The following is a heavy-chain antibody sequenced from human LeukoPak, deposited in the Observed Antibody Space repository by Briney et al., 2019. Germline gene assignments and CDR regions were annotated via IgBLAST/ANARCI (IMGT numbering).Heavy chain of an antibody. CDR1: GYTFTDYY. CDR2: INPNSGGT. V-gene: IGHV1-2*02. Sequence: ASVKVSCKASGYTFTDYYMHWVRQAPGQGLEWMGWINPNSGGTNYAQKFQGRVTMTRDTSISTAYMELSRLRSDDTAVYYCARGLNPLYYYYMDVWGKGTTVTVSS. J-gene: IGHJ6*03. CDR3: ARGLNPLYYYYMDV.